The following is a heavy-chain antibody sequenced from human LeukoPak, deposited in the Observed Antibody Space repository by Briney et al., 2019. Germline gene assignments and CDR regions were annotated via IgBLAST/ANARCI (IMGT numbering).Heavy chain of an antibody. CDR3: ARHHIQPPHYFDY. CDR1: GFTFSSYS. Sequence: GGSLRLSCAASGFTFSSYSMSWVRQAPGKGLEWVSSITTSSTYISYADSVKGRFTISRDNAKNSLYLQMNSLRAEDTAVYYCARHHIQPPHYFDYWGQGTLVPVSS. CDR2: ITTSSTYI. J-gene: IGHJ4*02. V-gene: IGHV3-21*01.